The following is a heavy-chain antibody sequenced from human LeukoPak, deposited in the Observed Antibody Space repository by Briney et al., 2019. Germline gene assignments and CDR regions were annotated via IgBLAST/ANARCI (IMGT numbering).Heavy chain of an antibody. Sequence: GGSLRLSCAASGXTFSSYWMNWVRQAPGKGLVWVSRINSDGNYTTYADSVKGRFTISRDNAKNTLSLQMNSLRAEDTAVYYCAREYSSGRTSDYWGQGTLVTVSS. V-gene: IGHV3-74*01. CDR2: INSDGNYT. D-gene: IGHD6-19*01. CDR1: GXTFSSYW. CDR3: AREYSSGRTSDY. J-gene: IGHJ4*02.